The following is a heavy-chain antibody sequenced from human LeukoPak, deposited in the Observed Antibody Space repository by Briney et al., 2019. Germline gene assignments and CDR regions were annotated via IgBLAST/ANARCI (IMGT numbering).Heavy chain of an antibody. CDR1: GFTFDDYA. D-gene: IGHD2-2*01. CDR3: ARAGCSSTSCYFDY. J-gene: IGHJ4*02. CDR2: ISSSSSYI. Sequence: GGSLRLSCAASGFTFDDYAMHWVRQAPGKGLEWVSSISSSSSYIYYADSVKGRFTISRDNAKNSLYLQMSSLRAEDTAVYYCARAGCSSTSCYFDYWGQGTLVTVSS. V-gene: IGHV3-21*01.